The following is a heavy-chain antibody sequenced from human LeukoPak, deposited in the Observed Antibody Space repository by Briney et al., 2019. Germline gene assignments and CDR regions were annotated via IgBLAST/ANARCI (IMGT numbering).Heavy chain of an antibody. J-gene: IGHJ4*02. V-gene: IGHV3-23*01. CDR2: ISGSGGST. D-gene: IGHD3-22*01. CDR3: AKDSKYYYDSSGWFDY. CDR1: GFTFSSYA. Sequence: GGSLRLSCAASGFTFSSYAMSWVRQAPGKGLEWVSAISGSGGSTYYADSVKGRFTISRDNAKNSLYLQMNSLRAEDTALYYCAKDSKYYYDSSGWFDYWGQGTLVTVSS.